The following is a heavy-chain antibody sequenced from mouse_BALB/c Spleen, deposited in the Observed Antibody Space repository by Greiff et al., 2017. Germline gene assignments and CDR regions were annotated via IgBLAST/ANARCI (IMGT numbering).Heavy chain of an antibody. V-gene: IGHV3-6*02. CDR3: ARAYYGNPYYFDY. Sequence: EVQRVESGPGLVKPSQSLSLTCSVTGYSITSGYYWNWIRQFPGNKLEWMGYISYDGSNNYNPSLKNRISITRDTSKNQFFLKLNSVTTEDTATYYCARAYYGNPYYFDYWGQGTTLTVSS. CDR2: ISYDGSN. J-gene: IGHJ2*01. CDR1: GYSITSGYY. D-gene: IGHD2-10*01.